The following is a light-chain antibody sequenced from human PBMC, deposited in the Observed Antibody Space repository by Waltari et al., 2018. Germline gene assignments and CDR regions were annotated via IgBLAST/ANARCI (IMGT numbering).Light chain of an antibody. V-gene: IGKV1D-12*01. CDR3: QQSDGFPRT. CDR1: QVINNW. J-gene: IGKJ4*01. Sequence: DIQMTQSPSSVSASVGDTITITCRASQVINNWLAWYQHKPGRAPKLLIYLASNLQSGVPARFSGSGSGTDFTLTISNLQPEDFATYYCQQSDGFPRTFGGGTKVENK. CDR2: LAS.